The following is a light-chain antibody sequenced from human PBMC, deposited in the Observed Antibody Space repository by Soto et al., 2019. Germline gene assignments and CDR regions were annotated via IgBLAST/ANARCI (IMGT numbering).Light chain of an antibody. CDR3: LQDYNYPRT. CDR2: AAS. J-gene: IGKJ1*01. CDR1: QGIRND. V-gene: IGKV1-6*01. Sequence: IQMTQSPCSLAASVGDRVTIVCRDSQGIRNDLSWYQQQPGKAPKLLIYAASSLQSGVPSRFSGSGSGTYFTLTISSLQPEDFATYYCLQDYNYPRTFGQGTKVDIK.